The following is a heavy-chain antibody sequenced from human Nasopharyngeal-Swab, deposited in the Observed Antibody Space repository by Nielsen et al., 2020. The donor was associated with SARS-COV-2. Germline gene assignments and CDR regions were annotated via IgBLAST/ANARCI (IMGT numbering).Heavy chain of an antibody. V-gene: IGHV1-58*01. D-gene: IGHD3-22*01. CDR3: AASPNYYDSSGYPFDI. CDR2: IVVGSGNT. CDR1: GFTFTSSA. J-gene: IGHJ3*02. Sequence: SVKVSCKASGFTFTSSAVQWVRQARGQRLEWIGWIVVGSGNTNYAQKFQERITITRDMSTSTAYMELSSLRSEDTAVYYCAASPNYYDSSGYPFDIWGQGTMVTVSS.